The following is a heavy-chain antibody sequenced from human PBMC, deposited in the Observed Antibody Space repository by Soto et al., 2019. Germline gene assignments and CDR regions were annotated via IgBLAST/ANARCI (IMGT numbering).Heavy chain of an antibody. D-gene: IGHD3-10*01. CDR3: ARVFGFGGMDV. Sequence: QVQLQESGPGLVKPSQTLSLTCTVSGGSISSGGYYWSWIRQHPGKGLEWIGYIYYSGSTYYNPSLKSRVTRAVATSKNQFSLKLCSVAAADTAVYYCARVFGFGGMDVWGQGTTVTVSS. CDR2: IYYSGST. J-gene: IGHJ6*02. CDR1: GGSISSGGYY. V-gene: IGHV4-31*03.